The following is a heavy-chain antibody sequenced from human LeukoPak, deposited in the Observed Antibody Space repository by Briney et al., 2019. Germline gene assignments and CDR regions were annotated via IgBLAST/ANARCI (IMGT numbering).Heavy chain of an antibody. V-gene: IGHV1-69*13. CDR1: GGTFSSYA. Sequence: ASVKVPCKASGGTFSSYAISWVRQAPGQGLEWMGGIIPIFGTANYAQKFQGRVTITADESTSTAYMELSSLRSEDTAVYYCARDYYDSSGSVRFDYWGQGTLVTVSS. CDR3: ARDYYDSSGSVRFDY. D-gene: IGHD3-22*01. J-gene: IGHJ4*02. CDR2: IIPIFGTA.